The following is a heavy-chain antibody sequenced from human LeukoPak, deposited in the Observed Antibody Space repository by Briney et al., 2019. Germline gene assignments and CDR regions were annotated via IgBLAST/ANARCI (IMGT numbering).Heavy chain of an antibody. CDR1: GFTFSSYG. CDR3: VSGFLQWLY. V-gene: IGHV3-7*01. Sequence: GGSLRLSCAASGFTFSSYGMHWVRQAPGKGLEWVANINPDGSNMLYVDSVKGRFTISRDNAKNSLYLQMNNLRAEDTAVYFCVSGFLQWLYWGQGTLVTVSS. CDR2: INPDGSNM. D-gene: IGHD3-3*01. J-gene: IGHJ4*02.